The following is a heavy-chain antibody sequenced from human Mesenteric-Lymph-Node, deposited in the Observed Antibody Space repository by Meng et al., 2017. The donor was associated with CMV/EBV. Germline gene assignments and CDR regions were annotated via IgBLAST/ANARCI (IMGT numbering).Heavy chain of an antibody. J-gene: IGHJ4*02. CDR2: ISSSGSII. D-gene: IGHD1-1*01. CDR3: ARDFHNSDY. V-gene: IGHV3-21*01. CDR1: GFIFTDYT. Sequence: GESLKISCAAYGFIFTDYTINWVRQAPGEGLEWLSSISSSGSIIYYTDSVKGRFTISRDNAMNSVHLQMNSLRAEDTAVYYCARDFHNSDYWGQGTLVTVSS.